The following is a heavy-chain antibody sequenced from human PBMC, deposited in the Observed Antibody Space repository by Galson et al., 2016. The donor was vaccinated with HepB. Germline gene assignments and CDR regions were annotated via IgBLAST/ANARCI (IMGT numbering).Heavy chain of an antibody. CDR3: TRDGGSGWFRGNAFDI. V-gene: IGHV4-61*03. CDR2: IYHSGST. Sequence: SETLSLTCTVSGGSDNSGTYYWNWIRQPPGKGLEWIGFIYHSGSTNYNPSLKSGVTISLDTSKKHIYLRLSSVTAADTAVYYCTRDGGSGWFRGNAFDIWGQGTMVTVSS. CDR1: GGSDNSGTYY. D-gene: IGHD6-19*01. J-gene: IGHJ3*02.